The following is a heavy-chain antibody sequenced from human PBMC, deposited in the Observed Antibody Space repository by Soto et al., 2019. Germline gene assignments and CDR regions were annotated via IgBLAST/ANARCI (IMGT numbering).Heavy chain of an antibody. CDR2: ISWGSGSI. V-gene: IGHV3-9*01. CDR1: GFKFENYA. J-gene: IGHJ4*02. CDR3: ATSRATVTPLDY. D-gene: IGHD4-17*01. Sequence: QLVESGGDLVQPGRSLRLSCAASGFKFENYAMYWVRQAPGKGLEWVSSISWGSGSIGYADSVRGLFDISIVNAKKSMCLQMNSLCTEDTALDYSATSRATVTPLDYWGQGTLVTVSS.